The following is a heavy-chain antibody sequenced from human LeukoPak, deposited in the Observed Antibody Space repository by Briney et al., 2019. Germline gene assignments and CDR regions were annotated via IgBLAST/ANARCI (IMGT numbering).Heavy chain of an antibody. CDR3: ARGLPLGYCTYGVCYPPKHFDF. CDR2: VNPKSGNT. CDR1: GYSFTSYD. D-gene: IGHD2-8*01. Sequence: GASVKVSCNASGYSFTSYDINWARQAPGQGLEWMGWVNPKSGNTGYKQKFQARVTITRDTSISAAYMELSSLTSDDTAVYFCARGLPLGYCTYGVCYPPKHFDFWGQGTLVTVSS. J-gene: IGHJ4*02. V-gene: IGHV1-8*03.